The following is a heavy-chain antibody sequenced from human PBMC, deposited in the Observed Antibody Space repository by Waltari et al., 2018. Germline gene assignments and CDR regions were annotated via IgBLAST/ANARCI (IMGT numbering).Heavy chain of an antibody. CDR1: GYSISSGYY. V-gene: IGHV4-38-2*01. J-gene: IGHJ6*03. D-gene: IGHD3-10*01. CDR3: ARMVGYYYYMDV. CDR2: IFHSGNT. Sequence: QVQLQQSGPGLVQPSETLSLTCAVSGYSISSGYYGGWIRQPPGKGLEWIGSIFHSGNTFYNPSLRSRVTISVDTSKNQFSLKLSSVTAADTAVYYCARMVGYYYYMDVWGKGTTVTVSS.